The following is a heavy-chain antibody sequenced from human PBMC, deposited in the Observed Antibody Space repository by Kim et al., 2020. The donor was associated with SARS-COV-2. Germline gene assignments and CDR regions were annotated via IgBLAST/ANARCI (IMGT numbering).Heavy chain of an antibody. Sequence: GGNTHDATSVEGRNTISRANTKNTMYLQMNRLRAEDTAVYYCTILTMIADIWGQGTIVTVPS. CDR2: GGNT. J-gene: IGHJ3*02. V-gene: IGHV3-23*01. CDR3: TILTMIADI. D-gene: IGHD3-22*01.